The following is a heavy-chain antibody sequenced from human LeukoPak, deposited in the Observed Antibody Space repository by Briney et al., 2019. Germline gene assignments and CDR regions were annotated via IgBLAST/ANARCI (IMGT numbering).Heavy chain of an antibody. CDR3: ARESAYGGNSVRADY. Sequence: SETLSLTCGVYGGSFSGYYWSWIRQPPGKGLEWIGEIDHGGSSNYNPSLKSRVTISVDTAKNQFSLKLSSVTAADTAVYYCARESAYGGNSVRADYWGQGTLVTVSS. V-gene: IGHV4-34*01. D-gene: IGHD4-23*01. CDR2: IDHGGSS. CDR1: GGSFSGYY. J-gene: IGHJ4*02.